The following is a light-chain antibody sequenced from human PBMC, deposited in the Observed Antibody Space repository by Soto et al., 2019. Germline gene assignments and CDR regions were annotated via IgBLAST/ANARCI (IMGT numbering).Light chain of an antibody. CDR1: QDIGTY. Sequence: VRMKNSPSSFSAYKGDRVSITCRATQDIGTYLAWYQQIPGKAPKLLIYDASTLQTGVPSRFSGSGSGTDFTLTISYLQSEDFGTYYCQQYTSYPWTFGQGTKVDI. CDR2: DAS. CDR3: QQYTSYPWT. J-gene: IGKJ1*01. V-gene: IGKV1-8*01.